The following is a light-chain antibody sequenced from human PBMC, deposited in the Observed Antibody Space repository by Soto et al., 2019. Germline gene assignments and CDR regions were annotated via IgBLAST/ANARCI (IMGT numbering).Light chain of an antibody. V-gene: IGKV1-6*01. CDR3: LQDYNYPYT. J-gene: IGKJ2*01. CDR1: XXIRND. Sequence: SPSSLSASVXXRVTISCXAXXXIRNDLGWYQQKPGKAPNLLISAASNLESGVPSRFSGSGSGTDFTLTISSLQPEDFATYYCLQDYNYPYTFGQGTKLEIK. CDR2: AAS.